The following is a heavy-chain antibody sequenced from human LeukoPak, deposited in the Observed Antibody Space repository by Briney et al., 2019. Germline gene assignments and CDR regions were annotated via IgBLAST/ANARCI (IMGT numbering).Heavy chain of an antibody. CDR1: GFTFSSYA. D-gene: IGHD2-2*01. Sequence: PGGSLRLSCAASGFTFSSYAMSWVRQAPGKGLEWVSAISGSGGSTYYADSVKGRFTISRDNSKNTLYLQMNSLRAEDTAVYYCAKPTKVVPAAKAPFDPWGQGTLVTVSS. CDR2: ISGSGGST. V-gene: IGHV3-23*01. J-gene: IGHJ5*02. CDR3: AKPTKVVPAAKAPFDP.